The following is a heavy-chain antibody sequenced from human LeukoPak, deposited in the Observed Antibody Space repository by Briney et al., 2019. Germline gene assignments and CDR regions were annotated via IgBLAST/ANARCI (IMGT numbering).Heavy chain of an antibody. CDR1: GFTFSDYY. V-gene: IGHV3-11*01. CDR3: SRDSYGHDPKNSFDY. CDR2: ISISSSTSSGSSI. D-gene: IGHD3-16*01. J-gene: IGHJ4*02. Sequence: GGSLRLSCAASGFTFSDYYMSWIRQSPGKGLEWVSYISISSSTSSGSSIYYADSVKGRFTISRDNAKNSQYLQMNSLKTEDTAVYFCSRDSYGHDPKNSFDYWGQGTLVTDSS.